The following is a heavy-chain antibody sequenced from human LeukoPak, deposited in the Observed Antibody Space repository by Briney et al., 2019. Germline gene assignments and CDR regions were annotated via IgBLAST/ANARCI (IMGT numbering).Heavy chain of an antibody. Sequence: HPGGSLRLTRAASGFTFSSYAMHWVRQAPGKGLEWVAVISYDGSNKYYADSVKGRFSISRDNSKNTLYLQMNSLRAEDTALYYCAKKVVVGATSPYSDFQDWGQGTLVTVSS. CDR3: AKKVVVGATSPYSDFQD. CDR1: GFTFSSYA. CDR2: ISYDGSNK. D-gene: IGHD1-26*01. J-gene: IGHJ1*01. V-gene: IGHV3-30*04.